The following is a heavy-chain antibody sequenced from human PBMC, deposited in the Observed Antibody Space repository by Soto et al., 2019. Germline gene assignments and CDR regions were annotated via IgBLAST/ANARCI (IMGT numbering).Heavy chain of an antibody. V-gene: IGHV4-31*03. D-gene: IGHD2-21*02. CDR1: GGSISSGGYY. Sequence: SETLSLTCTVSGGSISSGGYYWSWIRQHPGKGLEWIGYIYYSGSTYYNPSLKSRVTISVDTSKNQFSLKLSSVTAADTAVYYCARDRRLDAFDIWGQGTMVTVSS. CDR2: IYYSGST. CDR3: ARDRRLDAFDI. J-gene: IGHJ3*02.